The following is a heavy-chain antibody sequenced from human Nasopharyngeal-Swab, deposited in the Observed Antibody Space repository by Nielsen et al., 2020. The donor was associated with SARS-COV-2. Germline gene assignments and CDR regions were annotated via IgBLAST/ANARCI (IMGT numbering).Heavy chain of an antibody. CDR1: GFTLSNFS. CDR3: ARGVWGLTGLDY. V-gene: IGHV3-21*05. D-gene: IGHD3-16*01. CDR2: IDTGSNG. J-gene: IGHJ4*02. Sequence: GESLKTPCEGPGFTLSNFSINWVSQAPGKGLEWSSQIDTGSNGHYADSVRGRFTISSDNAKSSLYLQMNSLRDEDTAVYYCARGVWGLTGLDYWGQGTLVTLSS.